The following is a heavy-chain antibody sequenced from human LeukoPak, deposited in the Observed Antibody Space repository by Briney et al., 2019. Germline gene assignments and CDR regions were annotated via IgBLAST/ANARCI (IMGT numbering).Heavy chain of an antibody. CDR2: IYYSGST. J-gene: IGHJ6*02. D-gene: IGHD3-16*01. V-gene: IGHV4-59*01. CDR1: GGSFSGYY. Sequence: SETLSLTCAVYGGSFSGYYWSWIRQPPGKGLEWIGYIYYSGSTNYNPSLKSRVTISVDTSKNQFSLKLSSVTAADTAVYYCARDFPGGFGYYYYGMDVWGQGTTVTVSS. CDR3: ARDFPGGFGYYYYGMDV.